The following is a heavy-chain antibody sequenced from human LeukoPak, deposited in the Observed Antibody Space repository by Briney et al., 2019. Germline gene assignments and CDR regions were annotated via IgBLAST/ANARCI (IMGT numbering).Heavy chain of an antibody. CDR3: AKDSYDSSGYHLGFDY. J-gene: IGHJ4*02. D-gene: IGHD3-22*01. CDR1: GFTFSSYS. Sequence: GGSLRLSCAASGFTFSSYSMNCVRQAPGKGLEWVSSISSSSSYIYYADSVKGRFTISRDNAKNSLYLQMNSLRAEDTALYYCAKDSYDSSGYHLGFDYWGQGTLVTVSS. V-gene: IGHV3-21*04. CDR2: ISSSSSYI.